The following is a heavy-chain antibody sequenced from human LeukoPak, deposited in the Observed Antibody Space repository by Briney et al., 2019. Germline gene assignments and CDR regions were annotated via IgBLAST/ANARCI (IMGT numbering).Heavy chain of an antibody. V-gene: IGHV4-39*07. J-gene: IGHJ6*03. Sequence: PSETLSLTCTVSGGSISSSSYYWGWIRQPPGKGLEWFGSIYYSGSTYYNPSLKSRVIISVDTSKNQFSLKLSSVTAADTAVYYCAREKVEETYYYYMDVWGKGTTVTVSS. CDR3: AREKVEETYYYYMDV. CDR1: GGSISSSSYY. CDR2: IYYSGST.